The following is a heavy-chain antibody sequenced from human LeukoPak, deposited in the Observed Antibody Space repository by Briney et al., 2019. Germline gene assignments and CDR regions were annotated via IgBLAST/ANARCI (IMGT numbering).Heavy chain of an antibody. CDR1: GGTFSSYA. V-gene: IGHV1-18*01. D-gene: IGHD1-20*01. CDR3: ARGLRYKPLDY. CDR2: ISAYNGNT. Sequence: ASVKVSCKASGGTFSSYAISWVRQAPGQGLEWMGWISAYNGNTNYAQKLQGRVTMTTDTSTSTAYMELRSLRSDDTAVYYCARGLRYKPLDYWGQGTLVTVSS. J-gene: IGHJ4*02.